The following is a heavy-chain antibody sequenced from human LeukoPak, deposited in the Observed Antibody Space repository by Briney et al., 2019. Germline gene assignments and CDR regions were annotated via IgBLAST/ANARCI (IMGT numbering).Heavy chain of an antibody. V-gene: IGHV4-39*01. Sequence: SETLSLTCTVSGGSISSSSYYWGWIRQPPGKGLEWIGSIYCSGSTYYNPSLKSRVTISVDTSKNQFSLKLSSVTAADTAVYYCARGRGVLLWFGELSPLDYWGQGTLVTVSP. CDR1: GGSISSSSYY. D-gene: IGHD3-10*01. J-gene: IGHJ4*02. CDR3: ARGRGVLLWFGELSPLDY. CDR2: IYCSGST.